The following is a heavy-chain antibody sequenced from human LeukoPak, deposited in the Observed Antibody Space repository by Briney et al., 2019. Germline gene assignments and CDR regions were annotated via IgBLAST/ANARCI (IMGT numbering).Heavy chain of an antibody. V-gene: IGHV5-51*01. D-gene: IGHD3-22*01. CDR1: GYSFTSYW. Sequence: GESLKISCKGSGYSFTSYWIGWVRQMPGKGLEWMGIIYPGDSDTRYSPSLQGQVTISADKSISTAYLQWSSLKASDTAMYYCARSYYYDSSGYYADYYYYMDVWGKGTTVTVSS. CDR2: IYPGDSDT. CDR3: ARSYYYDSSGYYADYYYYMDV. J-gene: IGHJ6*03.